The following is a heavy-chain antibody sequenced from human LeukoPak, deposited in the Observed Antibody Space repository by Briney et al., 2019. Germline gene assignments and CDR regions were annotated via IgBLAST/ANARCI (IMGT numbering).Heavy chain of an antibody. CDR3: AKYRGWYFDY. Sequence: PGGSLRLSCAASGFTFSSYAMSWVRQAPGKGLEWVSAISGSGGSTYYADSVKGRFTISRDDSKNTLYLQMNSLSAEDTAVYYCAKYRGWYFDYWGQGTLVTVSS. CDR1: GFTFSSYA. J-gene: IGHJ4*02. V-gene: IGHV3-23*01. D-gene: IGHD3-10*01. CDR2: ISGSGGST.